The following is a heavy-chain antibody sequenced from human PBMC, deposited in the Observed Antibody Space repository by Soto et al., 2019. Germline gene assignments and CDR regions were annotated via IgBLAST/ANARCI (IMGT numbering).Heavy chain of an antibody. CDR2: IYHSGST. J-gene: IGHJ4*02. D-gene: IGHD5-12*01. CDR1: GGSISSNNW. CDR3: ARVYSGYDQFFDY. Sequence: SETLSLTCTVSGGSISSNNWWSWARQPPGKGLEWIGEIYHSGSTNYNPSLKSRVIISVDTSKNQFSLRLSSVTAADTAVYYCARVYSGYDQFFDYWGQGTLVTVSS. V-gene: IGHV4-4*02.